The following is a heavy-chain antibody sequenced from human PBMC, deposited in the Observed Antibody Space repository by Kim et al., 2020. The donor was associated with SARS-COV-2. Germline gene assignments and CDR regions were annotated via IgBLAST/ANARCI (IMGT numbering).Heavy chain of an antibody. CDR2: IWYDGSNK. J-gene: IGHJ6*02. Sequence: GGSLRLSCAASGFTFSSYGMHWVRQAPGKGLEWVAVIWYDGSNKYYADSVKGRFTISRDNSKNTLYLQMNSLRAEDTAVYYCAREPFNQLLSGRYYYYGMDVWGQGTTVTVSS. V-gene: IGHV3-33*01. CDR1: GFTFSSYG. D-gene: IGHD2-2*01. CDR3: AREPFNQLLSGRYYYYGMDV.